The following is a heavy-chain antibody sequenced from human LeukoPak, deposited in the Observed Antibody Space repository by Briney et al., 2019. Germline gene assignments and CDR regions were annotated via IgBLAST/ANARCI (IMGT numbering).Heavy chain of an antibody. V-gene: IGHV4-59*08. CDR3: ASSKGADYDFWSGYYRDPYYYYGMDV. CDR1: GGSLSSYY. CDR2: IYYSGST. Sequence: PSETLSLTCTVSGGSLSSYYWSWIRQPPGKGLEWIGYIYYSGSTNYNPSLKSRVTISVDTSKNQFSLKLSSVTAADTAVYYCASSKGADYDFWSGYYRDPYYYYGMDVWGQGTTVTVSS. D-gene: IGHD3-3*01. J-gene: IGHJ6*02.